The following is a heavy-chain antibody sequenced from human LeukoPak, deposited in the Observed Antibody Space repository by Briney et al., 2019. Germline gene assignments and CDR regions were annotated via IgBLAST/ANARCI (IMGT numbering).Heavy chain of an antibody. J-gene: IGHJ1*01. CDR2: ISAYNGNT. Sequence: EASVKVSCKASGYTFTSYGISWVRQAPGQGLEWMGWISAYNGNTNYAQKLQGRVIMTTDTSTSTAYMELRSLRSDDTAVYYCARGAAAGTPAEYFQHWGQGTLVTVSS. CDR1: GYTFTSYG. CDR3: ARGAAAGTPAEYFQH. V-gene: IGHV1-18*01. D-gene: IGHD6-13*01.